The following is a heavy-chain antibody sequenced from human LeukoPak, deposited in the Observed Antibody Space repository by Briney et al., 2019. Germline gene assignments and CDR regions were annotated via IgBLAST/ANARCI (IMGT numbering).Heavy chain of an antibody. D-gene: IGHD1-14*01. Sequence: GRSLRLSCAASGFTFDDYAMHWVRQAPGKGLEWVSGISWNSGSIGYADSVKGRFTISRDNAKNSLYLQMNSLRAEDMALYYCAKGRGLNRVADAFVIWGQGTMVTVSS. CDR2: ISWNSGSI. CDR1: GFTFDDYA. J-gene: IGHJ3*02. V-gene: IGHV3-9*03. CDR3: AKGRGLNRVADAFVI.